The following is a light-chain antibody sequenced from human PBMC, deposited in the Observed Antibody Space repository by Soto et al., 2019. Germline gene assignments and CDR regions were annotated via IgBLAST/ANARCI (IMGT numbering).Light chain of an antibody. V-gene: IGKV1-5*03. Sequence: DIQMTQSPSTLSGSVGDRVTITCRASQTISSWLAWYQQKPGKAPKLLIYKASTLKSGVPSRFSGSGPGTEFTLTISSLQPDDFATYYCQQADSFPITFGQGTRLEIK. CDR3: QQADSFPIT. J-gene: IGKJ5*01. CDR2: KAS. CDR1: QTISSW.